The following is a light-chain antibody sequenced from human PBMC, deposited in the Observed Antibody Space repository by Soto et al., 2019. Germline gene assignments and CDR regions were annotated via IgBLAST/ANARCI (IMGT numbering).Light chain of an antibody. CDR3: QQRSNWPPIT. CDR1: QSISSSY. CDR2: GAS. Sequence: IVLTQSTGTLSLSPGERATLSCRAIQSISSSYLVWYQQKPGQAPRLLIYGASSRATGVPDRFSGSGSGTDFTLTISSLEPEDFAVYYCQQRSNWPPITFGQGTRLENK. V-gene: IGKV3D-20*02. J-gene: IGKJ5*01.